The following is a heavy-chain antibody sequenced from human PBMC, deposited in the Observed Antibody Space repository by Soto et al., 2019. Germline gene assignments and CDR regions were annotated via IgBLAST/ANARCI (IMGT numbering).Heavy chain of an antibody. Sequence: SETLSLTCTVSGDSISSSSYYWGWIRQPPGKGLEWIGSIYYSGSTFYNPSLKGRVTISVDTSKNQFSLKLSSVTAADTAVYYCARRGDYGDYGRFDPWGQGTLVTVSS. CDR1: GDSISSSSYY. CDR2: IYYSGST. D-gene: IGHD4-17*01. CDR3: ARRGDYGDYGRFDP. V-gene: IGHV4-39*01. J-gene: IGHJ5*02.